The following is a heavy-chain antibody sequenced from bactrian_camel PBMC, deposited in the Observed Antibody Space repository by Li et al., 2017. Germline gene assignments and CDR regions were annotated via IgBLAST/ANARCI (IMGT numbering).Heavy chain of an antibody. CDR1: GFAFGRYY. Sequence: VQLVESGGGSVQPGGSLGLACAASGFAFGRYYMSWVRQAPGKEREGIAAIDSDGDTTYADSVKGRFTISRDDAKNTMYLQMNNLQPEDTAMYYCAADVGSMSGNCQPNYWGQGTQVTVS. D-gene: IGHD6*01. CDR2: IDSDGDT. CDR3: AADVGSMSGNCQPNY. V-gene: IGHV3S10*01. J-gene: IGHJ4*01.